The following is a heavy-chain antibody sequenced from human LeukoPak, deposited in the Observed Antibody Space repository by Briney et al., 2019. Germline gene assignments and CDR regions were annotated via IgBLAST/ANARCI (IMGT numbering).Heavy chain of an antibody. CDR1: GFTFNSYG. CDR3: ARGTGTTDY. V-gene: IGHV3-33*01. J-gene: IGHJ4*02. Sequence: GGSLRLSCATSGFTFNSYGFHWVRQAPCKGLEWVAIIWYDGSHKSYADSVKGRFTISRDNSKNTVYLQMNTLRAEDTAVYYCARGTGTTDYWGQGTLVTVSS. D-gene: IGHD1-7*01. CDR2: IWYDGSHK.